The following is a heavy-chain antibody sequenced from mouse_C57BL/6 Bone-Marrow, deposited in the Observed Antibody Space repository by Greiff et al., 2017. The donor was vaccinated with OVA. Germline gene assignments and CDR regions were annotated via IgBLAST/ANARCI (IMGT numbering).Heavy chain of an antibody. CDR1: GYTFTSYW. V-gene: IGHV1-52*01. J-gene: IGHJ2*01. Sequence: VKLQQPGAELVRPGSSVKLSCKASGYTFTSYWMHWVKQRPIQGLEWIGNIDPSDSETHYNQKFKDKATLTVDKSSSTAYMQLSSLTSEDSAVYYCAREDYYGSSYGFDYWGQGTTLTVSS. D-gene: IGHD1-1*01. CDR2: IDPSDSET. CDR3: AREDYYGSSYGFDY.